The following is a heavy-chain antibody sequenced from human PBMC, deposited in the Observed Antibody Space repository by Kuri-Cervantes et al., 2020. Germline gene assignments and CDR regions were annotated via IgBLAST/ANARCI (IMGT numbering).Heavy chain of an antibody. J-gene: IGHJ4*02. D-gene: IGHD6-13*01. CDR1: GYSISSGYY. Sequence: GSLRLSFAVSGYSISSGYYWGWIRQPPGKGLEWIGSIYHSGNTYYNPSLKSRVTISVDTSKNQFSLKLSSVTAADTAVYYCASLGDVAAAGTVFDYWGQGTLVTVSS. CDR2: IYHSGNT. CDR3: ASLGDVAAAGTVFDY. V-gene: IGHV4-38-2*01.